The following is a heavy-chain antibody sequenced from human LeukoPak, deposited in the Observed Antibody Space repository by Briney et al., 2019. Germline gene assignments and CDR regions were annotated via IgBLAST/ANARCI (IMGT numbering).Heavy chain of an antibody. D-gene: IGHD3-22*01. J-gene: IGHJ4*02. Sequence: SQTLSLTCTVSGGSVSSASYYWSWVRPPARKGLEWIGLIYMSGSTNYNPSLKSRVTISVDTSKNQFSLQLSSLTAADTAVYYCAGGYSSGWTAGLDFWGQGTLVTVSS. V-gene: IGHV4-61*02. CDR2: IYMSGST. CDR1: GGSVSSASYY. CDR3: AGGYSSGWTAGLDF.